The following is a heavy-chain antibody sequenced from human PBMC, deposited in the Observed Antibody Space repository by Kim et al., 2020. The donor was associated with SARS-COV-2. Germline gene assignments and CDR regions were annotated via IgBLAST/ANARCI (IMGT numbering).Heavy chain of an antibody. CDR2: ISAYNGKT. Sequence: ASVKVSCKASGYTFNTYGVSWVRQAPGQGLEWMGWISAYNGKTNYAQTVQGRVTMTTDTSTNTAYMELRSLRSDDTAEYYFSRDVGYSGHDRRPNSYGMD. CDR3: SRDVGYSGHDRRPNSYGMD. CDR1: GYTFNTYG. J-gene: IGHJ6*01. V-gene: IGHV1-18*04. D-gene: IGHD5-12*01.